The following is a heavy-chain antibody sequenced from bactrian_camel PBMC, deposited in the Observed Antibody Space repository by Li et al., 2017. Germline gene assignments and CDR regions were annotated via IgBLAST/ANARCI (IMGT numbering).Heavy chain of an antibody. CDR3: AVSPVFNGACSARMTFAY. J-gene: IGHJ6*01. CDR2: IHSDGST. Sequence: QVQLVESGGGSVQAGGSLRLSCAASGYVYSWTCMDWFRQAPGKEREGVATIHSDGSTSYADSVKGRFTIAKDNAKNTLYLQMNSLKAEDTAMYYCAVSPVFNGACSARMTFAYWGQGTQVTVS. CDR1: GYVYSWTC. D-gene: IGHD8*01. V-gene: IGHV3S53*01.